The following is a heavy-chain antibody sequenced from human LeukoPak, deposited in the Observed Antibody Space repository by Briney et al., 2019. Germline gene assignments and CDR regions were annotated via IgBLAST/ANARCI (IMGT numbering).Heavy chain of an antibody. CDR2: VYHSGST. V-gene: IGHV4-59*12. CDR1: GGSISSYH. CDR3: ARKTLGFGDRSNWFDP. D-gene: IGHD3-3*01. Sequence: SETLSLTCTVSGGSISSYHWSWIRPPPGKGLEWIAYVYHSGSTNYNPSLKSRVTISVDTSKNQFSLKLSSVTAADTAVYYCARKTLGFGDRSNWFDPWGQGTLVTVSS. J-gene: IGHJ5*02.